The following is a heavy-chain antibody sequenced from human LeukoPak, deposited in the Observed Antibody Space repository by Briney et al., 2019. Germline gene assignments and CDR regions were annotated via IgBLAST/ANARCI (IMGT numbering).Heavy chain of an antibody. D-gene: IGHD5-12*01. V-gene: IGHV3-11*04. Sequence: PGGSLRLSCEASGFTFSDYYMSWIRQAPGKGLEWVSAISGSGGSTYYADSVKGRFTISRDNAKNSLYLQMNSLRAEDTALYYCAREFSAYSGYDSVVGYWGQGTLVTVSS. CDR3: AREFSAYSGYDSVVGY. CDR1: GFTFSDYY. J-gene: IGHJ4*02. CDR2: ISGSGGST.